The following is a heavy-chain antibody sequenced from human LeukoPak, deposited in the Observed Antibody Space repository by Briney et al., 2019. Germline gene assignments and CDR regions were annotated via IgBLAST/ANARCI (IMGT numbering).Heavy chain of an antibody. V-gene: IGHV1-24*01. D-gene: IGHD1-26*01. Sequence: GASVKVSCKASGYTFTGYYVHWVRQAPGQGLEWMGGFDPEDGETIYAQKFQGRVTMTEDTSTDTAYMELSSLRSEDTAVYYCATGGVGATSSWFDPWGQGTLVTVSS. CDR1: GYTFTGYY. CDR2: FDPEDGET. CDR3: ATGGVGATSSWFDP. J-gene: IGHJ5*02.